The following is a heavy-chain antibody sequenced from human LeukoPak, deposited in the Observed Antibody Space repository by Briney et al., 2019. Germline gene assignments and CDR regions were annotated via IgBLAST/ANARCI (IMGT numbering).Heavy chain of an antibody. D-gene: IGHD3-22*01. Sequence: GGSLRLSCAASGFTVSSNYMSWVRQAPGKGLEWVSVIYSGGSTYYADSVKGRFTISRDNSKNTLYLQMNSLRAEDTAVYYCASANPTYYYDSSGYFKPEYFQHWGQGTLVTVSS. V-gene: IGHV3-66*01. CDR3: ASANPTYYYDSSGYFKPEYFQH. J-gene: IGHJ1*01. CDR1: GFTVSSNY. CDR2: IYSGGST.